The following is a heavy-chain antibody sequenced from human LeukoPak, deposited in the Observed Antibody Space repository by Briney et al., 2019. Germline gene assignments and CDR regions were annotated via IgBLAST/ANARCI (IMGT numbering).Heavy chain of an antibody. CDR2: IYHSGST. D-gene: IGHD4-17*01. Sequence: PSGTLSLTCAVSGGSISSSNWWSWVRQPPGKGLEWIGEIYHSGSTNYNPSLKSRVTISVDKSKNQFSLKLSSVTAADTAVYYCASGELPVYGDYDRYFDYWGQGTQVTVSS. CDR1: GGSISSSNW. V-gene: IGHV4-4*02. J-gene: IGHJ4*02. CDR3: ASGELPVYGDYDRYFDY.